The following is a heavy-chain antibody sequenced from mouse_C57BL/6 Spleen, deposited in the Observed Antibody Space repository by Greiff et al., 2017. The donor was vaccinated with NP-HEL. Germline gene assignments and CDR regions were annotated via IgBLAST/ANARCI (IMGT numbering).Heavy chain of an antibody. Sequence: QVQLQQSGAELVRPGASVTLSCKASGYTFTDYEMHWVKQTPVHGLEWIGAIDPETGGTAYNQKFKGKAILNADKSSSTAYMELRSLTSEDSAVYYCTSPYYYGSSGYFDYWGQGTTLTVSS. V-gene: IGHV1-15*01. CDR1: GYTFTDYE. D-gene: IGHD1-1*01. CDR2: IDPETGGT. J-gene: IGHJ2*01. CDR3: TSPYYYGSSGYFDY.